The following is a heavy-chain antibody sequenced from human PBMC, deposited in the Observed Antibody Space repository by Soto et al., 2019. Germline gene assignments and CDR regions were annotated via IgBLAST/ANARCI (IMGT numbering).Heavy chain of an antibody. CDR3: AGDVRKVFDY. CDR1: GGSIRNYY. CDR2: VYYNGNT. V-gene: IGHV4-59*01. J-gene: IGHJ4*02. Sequence: QVRLQESGPRLVKPSETLSLTCTVSGGSIRNYYWSWIRQPPGKRLEWIAYVYYNGNTYYNPSLESRATISVDTSNNQFALRLTSLTAADTAVYYCAGDVRKVFDYWGQGARVTVSS.